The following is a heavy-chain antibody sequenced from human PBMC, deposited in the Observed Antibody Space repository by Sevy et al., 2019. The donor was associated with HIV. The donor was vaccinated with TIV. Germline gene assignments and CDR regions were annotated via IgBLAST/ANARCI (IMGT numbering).Heavy chain of an antibody. D-gene: IGHD1-7*01. CDR2: IWSDGSNK. CDR3: AREERSGTTTSFDY. V-gene: IGHV3-33*01. CDR1: GFTFSDYG. Sequence: GGSLRLSCAASGFTFSDYGMHWVRQAPGKGLEWVAVIWSDGSNKYYGHSVKGRLTISRDSSKNTLFLQMNSLRVDDTAVYYCAREERSGTTTSFDYWGQGALVTVSS. J-gene: IGHJ4*02.